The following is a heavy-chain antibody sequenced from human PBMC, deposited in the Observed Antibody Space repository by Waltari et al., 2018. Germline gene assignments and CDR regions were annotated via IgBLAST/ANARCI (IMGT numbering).Heavy chain of an antibody. CDR1: GYNFTTYW. J-gene: IGHJ4*02. CDR2: IYPCDSDT. D-gene: IGHD3-10*01. V-gene: IGHV5-51*01. CDR3: ARWAMVRGSYLLDS. Sequence: EVQLVQSGAEVKKPGESLKISCKASGYNFTTYWIGWVRQMPGKGLEWMGIIYPCDSDTRCSTSLQGQVTISADKSITTAYLQWSSLKASDTAMYYCARWAMVRGSYLLDSWGQGTLVIVSS.